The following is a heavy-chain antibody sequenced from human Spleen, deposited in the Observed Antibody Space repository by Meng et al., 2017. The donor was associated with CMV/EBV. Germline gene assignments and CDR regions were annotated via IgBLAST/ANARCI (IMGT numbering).Heavy chain of an antibody. J-gene: IGHJ6*02. Sequence: GGSLRLSCAASGFTFEAYAMHWVRQAPGKGLEWVSGITWNSGSIGYGDSVKGRFTISRDNAKNSLYLQMNSLRAEDTAVYYCAREKQWLVLGGYYYGMDVWGQGTTVTVSS. V-gene: IGHV3-9*01. CDR1: GFTFEAYA. D-gene: IGHD6-19*01. CDR3: AREKQWLVLGGYYYGMDV. CDR2: ITWNSGSI.